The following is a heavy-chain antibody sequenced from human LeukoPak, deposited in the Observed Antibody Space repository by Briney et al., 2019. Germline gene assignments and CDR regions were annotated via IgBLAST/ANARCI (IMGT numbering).Heavy chain of an antibody. CDR1: GFTFTGYF. D-gene: IGHD7-27*01. Sequence: GGSLRLSCAASGFTFTGYFMSWIRQAPGKRPEWVADISNSGGTIHYADSVRGRFIISRDNAKTSLYLQMNSLRVDDTAVYYCARATGDRPYWGQGTLVTVSP. CDR2: ISNSGGTI. CDR3: ARATGDRPY. J-gene: IGHJ4*02. V-gene: IGHV3-11*01.